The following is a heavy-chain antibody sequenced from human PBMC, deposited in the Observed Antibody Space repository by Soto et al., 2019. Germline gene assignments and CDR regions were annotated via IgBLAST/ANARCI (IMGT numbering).Heavy chain of an antibody. CDR1: GGSISSYY. J-gene: IGHJ4*02. CDR2: IYYSGST. Sequence: QVQLQESGPGLVKPSETLSLTCTVSGGSISSYYWSWIRQPPGKGLEWIGYIYYSGSTNYNPSLQSRVTISVDTSKNQFSLKLSSVTAADTAVYYCARGAIKVGALFDYWGQGTLVTVSS. CDR3: ARGAIKVGALFDY. V-gene: IGHV4-59*01. D-gene: IGHD1-26*01.